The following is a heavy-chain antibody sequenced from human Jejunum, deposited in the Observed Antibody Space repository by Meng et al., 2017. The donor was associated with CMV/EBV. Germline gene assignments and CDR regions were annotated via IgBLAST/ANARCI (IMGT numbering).Heavy chain of an antibody. CDR2: ISTTGNYI. J-gene: IGHJ4*02. D-gene: IGHD3-10*01. V-gene: IGHV3-11*01. CDR3: ARGGGRYGSGTPPFDY. CDR1: RADY. Sequence: RADYMTWIRRAPGKGLEGLSYISTTGNYIYYADSVKGRFTISRDNAKNSLFLQMNNLRAEDTGVYYCARGGGRYGSGTPPFDYWGQGALVTVSS.